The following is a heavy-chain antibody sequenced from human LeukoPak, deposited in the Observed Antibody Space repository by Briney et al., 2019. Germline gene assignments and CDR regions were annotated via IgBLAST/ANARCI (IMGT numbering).Heavy chain of an antibody. CDR2: INHSGST. Sequence: SETLSLTCGVYGGSFSGDYWSWIRQPPGKGLEWIGEINHSGSTNYNSSLKGRDTISVDTSKNQFSLKLSSVTAADTAVYYCARSPDWYMDVWGKGTTVTVSS. CDR1: GGSFSGDY. D-gene: IGHD2-21*01. J-gene: IGHJ6*03. CDR3: ARSPDWYMDV. V-gene: IGHV4-34*01.